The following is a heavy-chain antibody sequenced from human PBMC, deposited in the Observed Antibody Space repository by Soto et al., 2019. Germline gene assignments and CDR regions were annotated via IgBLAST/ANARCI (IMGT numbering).Heavy chain of an antibody. CDR2: ISYDGSNK. D-gene: IGHD3-10*01. V-gene: IGHV3-30*18. CDR3: AKGHYYGSGSYSRPDAFDI. Sequence: GGSLRLSCAASGFTFSSYGMHWVRQAPGKGLEWVAVISYDGSNKYYADSVKGRFTISRDNSKNTLYLQMNSLRAEDTAVYYCAKGHYYGSGSYSRPDAFDIWGQGTMVTVSS. CDR1: GFTFSSYG. J-gene: IGHJ3*02.